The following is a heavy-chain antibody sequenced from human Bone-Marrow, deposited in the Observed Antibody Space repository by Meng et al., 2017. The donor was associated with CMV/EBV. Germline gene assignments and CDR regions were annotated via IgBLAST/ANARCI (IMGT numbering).Heavy chain of an antibody. V-gene: IGHV4-31*02. CDR2: IYHTGTT. Sequence: SGGSMSDGTHYWSWIRHHPGKGLEWIGYIYHTGTTCYTPSLESRVTMSLDRSNNQISLSLSSVTAADTAVYYCAGTMLNSCCTFDYWGPGTLVTVSS. CDR3: AGTMLNSCCTFDY. CDR1: GGSMSDGTHY. J-gene: IGHJ4*01. D-gene: IGHD2-2*01.